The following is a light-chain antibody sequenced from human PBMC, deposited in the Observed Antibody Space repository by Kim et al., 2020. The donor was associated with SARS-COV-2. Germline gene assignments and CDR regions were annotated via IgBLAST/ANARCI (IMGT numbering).Light chain of an antibody. J-gene: IGKJ1*01. CDR2: AAS. CDR1: QTISSY. Sequence: ASVGDRVTITCRASQTISSYLNWYQQKPGKAPKLLIYAASSLQSGVPSRFSGSGSGTDFTLTISSLQPEDFATYYCQQSYSTPWTFGQGTKVDIK. CDR3: QQSYSTPWT. V-gene: IGKV1-39*01.